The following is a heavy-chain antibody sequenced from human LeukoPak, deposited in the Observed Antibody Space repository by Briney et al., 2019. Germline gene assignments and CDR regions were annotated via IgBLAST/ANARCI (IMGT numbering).Heavy chain of an antibody. V-gene: IGHV4-39*01. Sequence: SETLSVTCTVSGGSISSSSYYWGWIRQPPGKGLEWIGSIYYSGSTYYNPSLKSRVTISVDTSKNQFSLKLSSVTAADTAVYFCARNPYYYDSSGSQHLFDYWGQGTLVTVSS. CDR3: ARNPYYYDSSGSQHLFDY. CDR1: GGSISSSSYY. J-gene: IGHJ4*02. CDR2: IYYSGST. D-gene: IGHD3-22*01.